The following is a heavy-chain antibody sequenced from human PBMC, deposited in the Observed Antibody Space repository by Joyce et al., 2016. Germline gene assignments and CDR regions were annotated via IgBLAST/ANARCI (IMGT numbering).Heavy chain of an antibody. D-gene: IGHD3-10*01. CDR3: ARSVYGSGRIFDY. CDR2: MNPNSGNT. Sequence: QVQLVQSGVEVKKPGASVKVSCKASGYTFTNYDVNWVRQVTGQGLEWMGWMNPNSGNTGYAQKFQGRVTMTRNTSISTAYMELSSLRSEDTAVYYCARSVYGSGRIFDYWGQGTLVTVSS. CDR1: GYTFTNYD. V-gene: IGHV1-8*01. J-gene: IGHJ4*02.